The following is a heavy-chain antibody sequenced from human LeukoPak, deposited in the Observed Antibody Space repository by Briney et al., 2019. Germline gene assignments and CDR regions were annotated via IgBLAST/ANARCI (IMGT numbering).Heavy chain of an antibody. J-gene: IGHJ4*02. CDR2: IYHSGST. CDR1: GGSFSGYY. Sequence: SETLSLTCAVYGGSFSGYYWSWIRQPPGKGLEWIGEIYHSGSTNYNPSLKSRVTISVDKSKNQFSLKLSSVTAADTAVYYCARAGYGYLFDYWGQGTLVTVSS. D-gene: IGHD3-16*01. CDR3: ARAGYGYLFDY. V-gene: IGHV4-34*01.